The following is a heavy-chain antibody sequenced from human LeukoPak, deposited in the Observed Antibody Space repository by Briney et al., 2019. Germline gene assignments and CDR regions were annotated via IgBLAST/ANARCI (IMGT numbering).Heavy chain of an antibody. D-gene: IGHD2-8*02. V-gene: IGHV4-34*08. J-gene: IGHJ4*02. CDR1: GFTFSSYG. CDR3: SGGSTYDY. CDR2: INHSGST. Sequence: GSLRLSCAASGFTFSSYGMHWVRQAPGKGLEWIGEINHSGSTNYNPSLKSRVTISVDTSKNQFSLHLNSVTPEDTAVYYCSGGSTYDYWGQGTLVTVSS.